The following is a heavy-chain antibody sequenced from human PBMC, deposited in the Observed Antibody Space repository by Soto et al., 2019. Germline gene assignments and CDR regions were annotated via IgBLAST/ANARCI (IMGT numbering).Heavy chain of an antibody. Sequence: SETLSLTCAVSGGSISSGGYSWSWIRQPPGKGLEWIGYIYHSGSTYYNPSLKSRVTISVDRSKNQFSLKLSSVTAADTAVYYCARESSVGRFDPWGQGTLVTVS. CDR2: IYHSGST. D-gene: IGHD1-26*01. J-gene: IGHJ5*02. CDR1: GGSISSGGYS. CDR3: ARESSVGRFDP. V-gene: IGHV4-30-2*01.